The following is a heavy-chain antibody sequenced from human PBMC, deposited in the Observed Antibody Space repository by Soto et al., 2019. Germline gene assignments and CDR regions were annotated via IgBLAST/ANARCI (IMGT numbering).Heavy chain of an antibody. CDR3: AKQGAPDIVAIRSRGYFEY. CDR2: ISGSGGST. CDR1: GFTFSNYA. D-gene: IGHD5-12*01. Sequence: GGSLRLSCAASGFTFSNYAMSWVRQAPGKGLEWVSAISGSGGSTYYADSVKGRFSISRDNSKNTLYLQMNSLRAEDTAVYYCAKQGAPDIVAIRSRGYFEYWGQGTLVTVSS. V-gene: IGHV3-23*01. J-gene: IGHJ4*02.